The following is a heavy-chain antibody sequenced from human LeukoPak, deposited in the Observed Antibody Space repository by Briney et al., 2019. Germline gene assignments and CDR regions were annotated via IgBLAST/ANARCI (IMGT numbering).Heavy chain of an antibody. D-gene: IGHD6-19*01. CDR3: AREYLNSSGWSLPGHLDY. Sequence: GASVKVSCKASGYTFTSFYMHWLRQSPGQGLGRRGIINPSGGGTSYAQKFQGRVTMTRDTSTSTVYMELSSLRSEDTAVYYCAREYLNSSGWSLPGHLDYWGQGTLVTVSS. CDR1: GYTFTSFY. J-gene: IGHJ4*02. CDR2: INPSGGGT. V-gene: IGHV1-46*03.